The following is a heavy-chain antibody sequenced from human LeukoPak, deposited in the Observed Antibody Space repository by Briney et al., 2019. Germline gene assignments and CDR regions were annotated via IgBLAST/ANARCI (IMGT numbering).Heavy chain of an antibody. D-gene: IGHD3-10*01. V-gene: IGHV3-48*02. Sequence: GGSLRLSCAASGFTFSSYSMNWVRQAPGQGLEWVSYVSGGSGTIYYADSVKGRFTISRDNAKNSLYLEMNSLRDEDTAVYYCATYYYGSDVYFQHWGQGTLVTVSS. CDR2: VSGGSGTI. CDR1: GFTFSSYS. CDR3: ATYYYGSDVYFQH. J-gene: IGHJ1*01.